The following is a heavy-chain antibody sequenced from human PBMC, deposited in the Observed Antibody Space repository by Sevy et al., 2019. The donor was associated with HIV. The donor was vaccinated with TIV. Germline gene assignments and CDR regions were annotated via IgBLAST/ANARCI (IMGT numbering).Heavy chain of an antibody. CDR1: GYMFSDYN. Sequence: ASVKVSCKATGYMFSDYNMHWVRQAPGQGLEWMALINRNSGVTIYAQKFRGRVSLTRDTSMSTAYMELSALTSDDTAVYYCVREDNIAPRTLLSFDIWGQGTMVTVSS. V-gene: IGHV1-2*06. J-gene: IGHJ3*02. D-gene: IGHD3-16*02. CDR3: VREDNIAPRTLLSFDI. CDR2: INRNSGVT.